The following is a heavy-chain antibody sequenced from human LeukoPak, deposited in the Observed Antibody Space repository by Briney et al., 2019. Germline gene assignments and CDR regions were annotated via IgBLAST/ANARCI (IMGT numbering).Heavy chain of an antibody. V-gene: IGHV3-48*04. CDR1: GFSFSSYW. D-gene: IGHD1-1*01. Sequence: PGGSLRLSCAASGFSFSSYWMTWVRQAPGKGLEWISYIGISSGNTKYADSVKGRFTISGDNAKNSLYLQMNSLRVEDTAIYYCARDHNYALDNWGQGTLVTVSS. J-gene: IGHJ4*02. CDR2: IGISSGNT. CDR3: ARDHNYALDN.